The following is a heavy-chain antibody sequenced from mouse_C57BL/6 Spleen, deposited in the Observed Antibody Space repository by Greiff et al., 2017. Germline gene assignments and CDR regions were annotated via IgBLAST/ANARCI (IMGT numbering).Heavy chain of an antibody. CDR2: ISSGGSYT. J-gene: IGHJ1*03. CDR3: AGHYDGSSSGWYFGG. Sequence: EVKLVESGGDLVKPGGSLKLSCAASGFTFSSYGMSWVRQTPDKRLEWVATISSGGSYTYYPDSVKGRFTISRDNAKNTLYLQMSSLKSEDTAMYYGAGHYDGSSSGWYFGGWGTGATVTVSS. V-gene: IGHV5-6*01. CDR1: GFTFSSYG. D-gene: IGHD1-1*01.